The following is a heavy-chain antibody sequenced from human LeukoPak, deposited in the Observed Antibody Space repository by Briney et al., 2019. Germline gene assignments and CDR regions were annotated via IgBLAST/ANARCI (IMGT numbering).Heavy chain of an antibody. D-gene: IGHD6-13*01. Sequence: SQTLSLTCAISGDSVSSNSAAWNWIRQSLSRGLGWLGRTYYRSKWYNDYAVSVKSRITINPDTSKNQFSLQLNSVTPEDTAVYYCARDGRREQHQVHDYYYYGMDVWGQGTTVTVSS. J-gene: IGHJ6*02. CDR2: TYYRSKWYN. V-gene: IGHV6-1*01. CDR1: GDSVSSNSAA. CDR3: ARDGRREQHQVHDYYYYGMDV.